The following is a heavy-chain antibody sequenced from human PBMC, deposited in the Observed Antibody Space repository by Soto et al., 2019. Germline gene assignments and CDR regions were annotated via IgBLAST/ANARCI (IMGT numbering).Heavy chain of an antibody. V-gene: IGHV3-9*01. Sequence: GGSLRLSCAASGFTFDDYAMHWVRQAPGKGLECVSGISWNSGSIGYADSVKGRFTISRDNSKNSLYLQMNSLRSEDTALYYCVKDVCGCSSLYSFDFWGQGTLVTVSS. CDR2: ISWNSGSI. J-gene: IGHJ4*03. CDR1: GFTFDDYA. D-gene: IGHD2-15*01. CDR3: VKDVCGCSSLYSFDF.